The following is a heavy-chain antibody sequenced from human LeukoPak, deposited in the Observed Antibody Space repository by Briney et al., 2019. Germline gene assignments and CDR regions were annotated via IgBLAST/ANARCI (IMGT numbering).Heavy chain of an antibody. CDR1: GYTFTSYG. D-gene: IGHD4-17*01. CDR2: ISAYNGNT. Sequence: GASVKVSCKASGYTFTSYGISWVRQAPGQGLEWVGWISAYNGNTNYAQKLQGRVTMTTDTSTSTAYMELRSLRSDDTAVYYCARVLGYGDYYYYYMDVWGKGTTVTVSS. CDR3: ARVLGYGDYYYYYMDV. V-gene: IGHV1-18*01. J-gene: IGHJ6*03.